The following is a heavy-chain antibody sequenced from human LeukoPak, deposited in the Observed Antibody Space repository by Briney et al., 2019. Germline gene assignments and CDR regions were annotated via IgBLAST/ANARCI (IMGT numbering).Heavy chain of an antibody. CDR1: GFTFSSYA. CDR3: AKVFYFQQVYGDYSDY. D-gene: IGHD4-17*01. CDR2: ISGSGGST. V-gene: IGHV3-23*01. J-gene: IGHJ4*02. Sequence: GGSLRLSCAASGFTFSSYAMSWVRQAPGKGLEWVSAISGSGGSTYYADSVKGRFTISRDNSKNTLYLQMNSLRAEDTAVYYCAKVFYFQQVYGDYSDYSTQATQVTVPS.